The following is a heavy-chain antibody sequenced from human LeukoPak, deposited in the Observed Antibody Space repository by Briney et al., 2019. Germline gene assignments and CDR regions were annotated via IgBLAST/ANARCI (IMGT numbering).Heavy chain of an antibody. CDR2: ISAYNGNT. CDR3: ARDSRYSHSAGAFDI. Sequence: ASVKVSCKASGYTFTSYGISWVRQAPGQGLEWMGWISAYNGNTNYAQKLQGRVTMTTDTSTSTAYMELRSLRSDDTAVYYCARDSRYSHSAGAFDIWGKGTKVTVFS. V-gene: IGHV1-18*01. J-gene: IGHJ3*02. CDR1: GYTFTSYG. D-gene: IGHD5-12*01.